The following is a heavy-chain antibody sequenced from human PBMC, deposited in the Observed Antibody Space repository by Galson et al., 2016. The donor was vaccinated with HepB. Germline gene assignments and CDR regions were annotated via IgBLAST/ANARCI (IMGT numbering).Heavy chain of an antibody. CDR3: ATCPSYGDYGGYYYGMDV. V-gene: IGHV1-18*01. J-gene: IGHJ6*02. CDR1: GYSFTRYG. CDR2: ISPYNGNA. Sequence: SVKVSCKASGYSFTRYGITWVRQAPGQGLEWLGWISPYNGNANYAQKFQGRVTMTRDTSTSTAYMELRSLRYDDTAVYYCATCPSYGDYGGYYYGMDVWGQGTTVTVSS. D-gene: IGHD4-17*01.